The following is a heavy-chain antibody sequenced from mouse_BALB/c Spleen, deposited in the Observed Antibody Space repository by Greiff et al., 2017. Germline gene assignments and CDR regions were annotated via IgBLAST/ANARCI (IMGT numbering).Heavy chain of an antibody. V-gene: IGHV5-6-5*01. CDR2: ISSGGST. J-gene: IGHJ3*01. CDR3: ARAYYRYDAFAY. CDR1: GFTFSSYA. D-gene: IGHD2-14*01. Sequence: EVQLVESGGGLVKPGGSLKLSCAASGFTFSSYAMSWVRQTPEKRLEWVASISSGGSTYYSDSVKGRFTISRDNARNILYLQMSSLRSEDTAMYYCARAYYRYDAFAYWGQGTLVTVSA.